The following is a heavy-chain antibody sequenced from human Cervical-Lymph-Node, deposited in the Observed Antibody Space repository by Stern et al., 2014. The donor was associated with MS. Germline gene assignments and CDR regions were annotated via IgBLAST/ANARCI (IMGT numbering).Heavy chain of an antibody. Sequence: EVQLEESGGGLVKPGGSLRLSCAASGFTFSSYSMNWVRQAPGKGLEWVSSISSSSDYIHYADSVKGRFTISRDNAKNSLYLQMNSLRAEDTAVYYCARESQSYDILTGYYNGYFDLWGRGTLVTVSS. D-gene: IGHD3-9*01. V-gene: IGHV3-21*01. CDR1: GFTFSSYS. CDR2: ISSSSDYI. CDR3: ARESQSYDILTGYYNGYFDL. J-gene: IGHJ2*01.